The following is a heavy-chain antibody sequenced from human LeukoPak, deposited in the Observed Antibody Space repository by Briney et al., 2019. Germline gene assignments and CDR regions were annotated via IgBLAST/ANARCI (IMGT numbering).Heavy chain of an antibody. Sequence: PSETLSLTCTVSGVSISSSSYYWGWIRQPPGKGLEWIGSIYYSGSTYYNPSLKSRVTISVDTSKNQVSLKLSSVTAADTAVYYCASYYGSGSPTDDYWGQGTLVTVSS. CDR1: GVSISSSSYY. CDR2: IYYSGST. V-gene: IGHV4-39*01. J-gene: IGHJ4*02. D-gene: IGHD3-10*01. CDR3: ASYYGSGSPTDDY.